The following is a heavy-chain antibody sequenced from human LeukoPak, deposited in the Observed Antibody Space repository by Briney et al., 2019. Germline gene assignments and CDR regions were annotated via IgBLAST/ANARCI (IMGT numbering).Heavy chain of an antibody. J-gene: IGHJ6*02. CDR2: LTDSSGFT. CDR3: AKSCGGTCYYYGMDV. CDR1: GFTFSDYH. V-gene: IGHV3-11*03. D-gene: IGHD2-15*01. Sequence: SGGSLRLSCVATGFTFSDYHMIWLRQAPGKGLEWLSYLTDSSGFTNYADSVKGRFTISRDNAKNSLYLQMNSLRADDTALYYCAKSCGGTCYYYGMDVWGQGTTVTVSS.